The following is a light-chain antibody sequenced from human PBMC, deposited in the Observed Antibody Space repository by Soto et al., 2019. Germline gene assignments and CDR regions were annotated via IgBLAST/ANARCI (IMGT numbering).Light chain of an antibody. Sequence: ENFLTQAPGTPALFPGEGATPPRTASQSVSKYLAWYQQKPGQAPRLLIYGASSRATGIPDSFSGSGSGTDFTLTISRLEPEDFAVYYCQQYGGSPQTFGQGTKV. CDR1: QSVSKY. CDR3: QQYGGSPQT. J-gene: IGKJ1*01. V-gene: IGKV3-20*01. CDR2: GAS.